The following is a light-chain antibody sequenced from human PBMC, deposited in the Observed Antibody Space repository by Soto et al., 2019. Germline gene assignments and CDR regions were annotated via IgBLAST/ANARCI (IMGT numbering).Light chain of an antibody. V-gene: IGKV3-20*01. CDR1: QTVSNTY. J-gene: IGKJ4*01. Sequence: EIVLTQFPGALSLSRGERVTLSCRASQTVSNTYLAWYQQKSGQAPKFLIYGASNRATGIPDRFSGSGSGTDFTLTISRLEPEEFAVYYCQQYGALPPTFGGGTKVEIK. CDR2: GAS. CDR3: QQYGALPPT.